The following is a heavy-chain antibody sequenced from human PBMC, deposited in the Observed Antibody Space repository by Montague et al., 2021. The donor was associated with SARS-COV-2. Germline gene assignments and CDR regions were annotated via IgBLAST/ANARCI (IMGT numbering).Heavy chain of an antibody. CDR3: ARDRGVQYQLQMPCYFDY. Sequence: SETLSLTCAVYGGSFSGFYWSWIRQPQGKGLEWIGEIYHSGSTNYNPSPKSRVTITVDTSKNKFSLMLSSVTAADTAVYYCARDRGVQYQLQMPCYFDYWGQGTLVTVSS. J-gene: IGHJ4*02. D-gene: IGHD2-2*01. CDR1: GGSFSGFY. CDR2: IYHSGST. V-gene: IGHV4-34*01.